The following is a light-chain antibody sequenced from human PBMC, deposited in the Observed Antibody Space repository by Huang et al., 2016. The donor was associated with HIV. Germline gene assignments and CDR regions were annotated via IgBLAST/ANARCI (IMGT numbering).Light chain of an antibody. CDR3: QQYYSTPVT. CDR1: QSVLYSSNNKNY. V-gene: IGKV4-1*01. J-gene: IGKJ4*01. Sequence: DIVMTQSPDSLAVSLGERATINCKSSQSVLYSSNNKNYLAWYQQKPGQPPKLLIYWASTRESGVADRFSGSGSGTDFTLTISSLQAEDVAVYYCQQYYSTPVTFGGGTKVEIK. CDR2: WAS.